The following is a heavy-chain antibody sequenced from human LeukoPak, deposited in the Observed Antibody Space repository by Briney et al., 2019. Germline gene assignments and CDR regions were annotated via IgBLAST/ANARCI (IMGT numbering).Heavy chain of an antibody. J-gene: IGHJ5*02. CDR3: ARNPVAALNWFDP. Sequence: PGGSLRLSCAASGFTFSTYAMSWVRQAPGKGLEWVSTISGTIDSTYYADSVKGRFTISRDTSKNTPYLQMNSLRADDTAVYYCARNPVAALNWFDPWGQGTLVTVSS. D-gene: IGHD6-6*01. CDR2: ISGTIDST. V-gene: IGHV3-23*01. CDR1: GFTFSTYA.